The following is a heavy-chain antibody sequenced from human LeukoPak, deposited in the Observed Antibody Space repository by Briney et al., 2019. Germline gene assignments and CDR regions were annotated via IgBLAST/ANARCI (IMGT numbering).Heavy chain of an antibody. CDR2: IIPIFGTA. CDR3: ATLGYCSSTSCSFFDY. CDR1: GGTFSSYA. D-gene: IGHD2-2*01. V-gene: IGHV1-69*13. Sequence: SVKVSCKASGGTFSSYAISWVRQAPGQGLEWMGGIIPIFGTANYAQKFQGRVTITADESTSTAYMELSSLRSENTAVYYCATLGYCSSTSCSFFDYWGQGTLVTVSS. J-gene: IGHJ4*02.